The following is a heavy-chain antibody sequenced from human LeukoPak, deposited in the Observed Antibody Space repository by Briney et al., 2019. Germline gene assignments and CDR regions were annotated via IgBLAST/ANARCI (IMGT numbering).Heavy chain of an antibody. J-gene: IGHJ4*02. CDR1: GFTFSSYS. CDR3: ARVKGYYDSSGYPSDHLDY. V-gene: IGHV3-48*01. D-gene: IGHD3-22*01. CDR2: ISSSSSTI. Sequence: GGSLRLSCAASGFTFSSYSMNWVRQAPGKGLEWVSYISSSSSTIYYADSVKGRFTISRDNAKNSLYLQMNSLRAEDTAVYYCARVKGYYDSSGYPSDHLDYWGQGTLVTVSS.